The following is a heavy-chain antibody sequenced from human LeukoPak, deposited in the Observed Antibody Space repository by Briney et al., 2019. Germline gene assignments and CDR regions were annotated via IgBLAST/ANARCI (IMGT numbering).Heavy chain of an antibody. V-gene: IGHV3-74*01. D-gene: IGHD6-25*01. CDR1: GFTVSSNS. J-gene: IGHJ4*02. CDR2: INSDGSST. CDR3: ARLGSQGGVAALDY. Sequence: GGSLRLSCAASGFTVSSNSMSWVRQAPGKGLVWVSRINSDGSSTSYADSVKGRFTISRDNAKNTLYLQMNSLRAEDTAVYYCARLGSQGGVAALDYWGQGTLVTVSS.